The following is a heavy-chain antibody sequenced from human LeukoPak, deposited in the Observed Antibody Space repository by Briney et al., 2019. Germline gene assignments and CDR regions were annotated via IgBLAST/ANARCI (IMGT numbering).Heavy chain of an antibody. CDR2: IYPGDSTT. Sequence: GESLKISCKGSGYSFTSYWIGWVRQMPGKGLEWMGVIYPGDSTTLYSPSFQGRVTISADKSITTAYLQWSSLKASDTAMYYCARGDIVVVTATQGYNWFDAWGQGTLVTVSS. V-gene: IGHV5-51*01. J-gene: IGHJ5*02. D-gene: IGHD2-21*02. CDR3: ARGDIVVVTATQGYNWFDA. CDR1: GYSFTSYW.